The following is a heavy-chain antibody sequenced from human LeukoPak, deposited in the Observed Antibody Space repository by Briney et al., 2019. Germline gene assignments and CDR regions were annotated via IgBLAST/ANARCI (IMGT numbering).Heavy chain of an antibody. CDR1: GGSFSGYY. CDR3: ARLDRYYGSGSYNPQNWFDP. Sequence: SETLSLTCAVYGGSFSGYYWSWIRQPPGKGLEWIGETNHSRSTNYNPSLKSRVTISVDTSKNQFSLKLSSVTAADTAVYYCARLDRYYGSGSYNPQNWFDPWGQGTLVTVSS. D-gene: IGHD3-10*01. J-gene: IGHJ5*02. V-gene: IGHV4-34*01. CDR2: TNHSRST.